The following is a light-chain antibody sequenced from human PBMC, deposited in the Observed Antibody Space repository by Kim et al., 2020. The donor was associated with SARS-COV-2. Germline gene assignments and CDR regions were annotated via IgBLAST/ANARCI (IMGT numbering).Light chain of an antibody. V-gene: IGLV2-11*01. CDR1: SSDVGGYNY. J-gene: IGLJ2*01. CDR2: DVS. Sequence: QSVLTQPRSVSGSPGQSVTISCTGTSSDVGGYNYVSWYQQHPGKAPKLMIYDVSKRPSGVPDRFSGSKSGNTASLTISGLQAEDGADYYCCSYAGSYTVVFGGGTQLTVL. CDR3: CSYAGSYTVV.